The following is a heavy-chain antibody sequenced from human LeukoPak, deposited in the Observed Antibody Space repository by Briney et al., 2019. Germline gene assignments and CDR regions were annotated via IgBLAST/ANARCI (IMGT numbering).Heavy chain of an antibody. CDR2: IYHSGST. D-gene: IGHD2-2*01. CDR3: ARQDVGCSSASCYWALGAFDI. J-gene: IGHJ3*02. CDR1: GYSISSGYS. V-gene: IGHV4-38-2*01. Sequence: KSSETLSLTCAVSGYSISSGYSWGWIRQPPGKGLEWIGSIYHSGSTYHNPSLKSRVTISLDTSKNQFSLRLSSVTDADTAVYYCARQDVGCSSASCYWALGAFDIWGQGTMVTVSS.